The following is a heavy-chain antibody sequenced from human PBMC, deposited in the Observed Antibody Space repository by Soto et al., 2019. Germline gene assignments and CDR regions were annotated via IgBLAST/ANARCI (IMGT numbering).Heavy chain of an antibody. J-gene: IGHJ3*02. CDR1: GYTFSAYT. CDR3: ARDTETLGPRANDALDI. D-gene: IGHD3-3*02. Sequence: QAQLVQSGAEMKKPGASVKVSCKATGYTFSAYTMNWVRQAHGQGLEWMGWINAGRCNTKYSQNFQGVVSITRYTSASTVYMERTGLTSEDTAVYYCARDTETLGPRANDALDIWGQGTMVTVSS. V-gene: IGHV1-3*01. CDR2: INAGRCNT.